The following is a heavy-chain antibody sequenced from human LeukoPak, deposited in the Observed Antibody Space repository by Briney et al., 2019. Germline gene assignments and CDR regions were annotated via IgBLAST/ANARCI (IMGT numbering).Heavy chain of an antibody. CDR3: AKDRSSSWYWFDP. V-gene: IGHV3-23*01. Sequence: PGGSLRLSCAASGFTFSSYAMSWVRQAPGKGLEWVSAISGSGGSTYYADSVKGRFTISRDNSKNTLYLQMSSLRAEDTAIYYCAKDRSSSWYWFDPWGQGTLVTVSS. J-gene: IGHJ5*02. D-gene: IGHD6-13*01. CDR2: ISGSGGST. CDR1: GFTFSSYA.